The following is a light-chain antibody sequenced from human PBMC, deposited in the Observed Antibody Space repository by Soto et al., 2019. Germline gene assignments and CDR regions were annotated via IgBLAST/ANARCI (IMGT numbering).Light chain of an antibody. CDR3: QQYRSWPRT. Sequence: IVLTHSPATLSVSPGERVTLSCSASQSVDINLAWYQQKPGQAPMLLIYGASTRATDMPGRFSGRGAGAEFTLTISSLQSEDFAVYYCQQYRSWPRTFGQGTKVDIK. J-gene: IGKJ1*01. V-gene: IGKV3-15*01. CDR1: QSVDIN. CDR2: GAS.